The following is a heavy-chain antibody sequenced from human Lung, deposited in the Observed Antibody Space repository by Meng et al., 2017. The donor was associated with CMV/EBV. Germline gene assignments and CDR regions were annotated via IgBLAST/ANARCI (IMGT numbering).Heavy chain of an antibody. V-gene: IGHV4-4*02. J-gene: IGHJ4*02. CDR1: GGSISSSNW. CDR3: ARVTIVVAQYYFDY. Sequence: SXTXSLXCAVSGGSISSSNWWGWVRQPPGKGLEWIGEIYHSGSTNYNPSLKSRGTISVDKSKNQFSLKLSSVTAADTAVYYCARVTIVVAQYYFDYWGQGXLVTVSS. CDR2: IYHSGST. D-gene: IGHD3-22*01.